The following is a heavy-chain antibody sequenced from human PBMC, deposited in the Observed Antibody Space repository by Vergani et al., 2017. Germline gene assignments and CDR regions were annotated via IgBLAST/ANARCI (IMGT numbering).Heavy chain of an antibody. Sequence: QVQLVQSGAEVKKPGSSVKVSCKASVGTFSSYTINWVRQAPGQGLVWMGRIIPILGIANYAQKFQGRVTLTADKSTSTAYMELNSLRSEDTAVYYCSTRWDRVSGFDPWGQGTLVTVSS. CDR1: VGTFSSYT. CDR2: IIPILGIA. D-gene: IGHD5-24*01. V-gene: IGHV1-69*02. CDR3: STRWDRVSGFDP. J-gene: IGHJ5*02.